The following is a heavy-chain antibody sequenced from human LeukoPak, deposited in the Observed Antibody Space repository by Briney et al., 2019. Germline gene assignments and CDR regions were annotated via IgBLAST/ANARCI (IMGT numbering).Heavy chain of an antibody. V-gene: IGHV4-38-2*01. CDR2: IYHSGST. CDR1: GYSISSAYY. Sequence: PSETLSLTCAVSGYSISSAYYWGWIRQPPGKGLEWIGSIYHSGSTYYNPSLKSRVTISLDTSKNQFSLKLSSVTAADTAVYYCARHGSYSPFDPWGQGTLVIVSS. CDR3: ARHGSYSPFDP. D-gene: IGHD2-15*01. J-gene: IGHJ5*02.